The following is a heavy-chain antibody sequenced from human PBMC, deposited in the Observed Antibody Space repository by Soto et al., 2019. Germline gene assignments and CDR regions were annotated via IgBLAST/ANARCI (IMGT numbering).Heavy chain of an antibody. CDR1: GDSVSSNSAA. D-gene: IGHD6-6*01. CDR3: ARAEYSSSSPDFDY. V-gene: IGHV6-1*01. Sequence: SQTLSLTCAISGDSVSSNSAAWNWIRQSPSGGLEWLGRTYYGSKWYNDYAVSVKSRITINPDTSKNQFSLQLNSVTPEDTAVYYCARAEYSSSSPDFDYWGQGTLVTVS. CDR2: TYYGSKWYN. J-gene: IGHJ4*02.